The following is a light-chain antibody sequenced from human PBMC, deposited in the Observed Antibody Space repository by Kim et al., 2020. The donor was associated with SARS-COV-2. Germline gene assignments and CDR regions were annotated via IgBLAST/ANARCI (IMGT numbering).Light chain of an antibody. CDR2: AAS. J-gene: IGKJ3*01. Sequence: SVGARVTITCRSSQSISNYLNWYQKKPGKAPKLLIYAASNLQRGVPSRFIGRGSGTDFTLTIISLQPEDFATYYCQQSYTIPLFTFGPGTKVDIK. CDR1: QSISNY. V-gene: IGKV1-39*01. CDR3: QQSYTIPLFT.